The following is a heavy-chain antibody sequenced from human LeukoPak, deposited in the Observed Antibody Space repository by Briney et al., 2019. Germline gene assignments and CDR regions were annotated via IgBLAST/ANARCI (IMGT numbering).Heavy chain of an antibody. D-gene: IGHD6-19*01. CDR3: ARYSSGSPKDIDY. V-gene: IGHV3-9*01. CDR1: GFTFDDYA. Sequence: GRSLRLSCAASGFTFDDYAMHWVRQAPGKGLEWVSGISWNSGSIGYADSVKGRFTISRDNAKNSLYLQMNSLRAEDTAVYYCARYSSGSPKDIDYWGQGTLVTVSS. CDR2: ISWNSGSI. J-gene: IGHJ4*02.